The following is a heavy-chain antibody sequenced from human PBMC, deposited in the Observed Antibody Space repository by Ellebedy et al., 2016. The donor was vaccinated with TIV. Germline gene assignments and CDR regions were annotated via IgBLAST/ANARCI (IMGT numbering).Heavy chain of an antibody. CDR3: AKRIGFWSGYPPQNWFDP. CDR2: ISGSGGST. V-gene: IGHV3-23*01. CDR1: GFTFSSYA. J-gene: IGHJ5*02. D-gene: IGHD3-3*01. Sequence: GGSLRLXXAASGFTFSSYAMSWVHQAPGKGLEWVSAISGSGGSTYYADSVKGRFTISRDNSKNTLYLQMNSLRAEDTAVYYCAKRIGFWSGYPPQNWFDPWGQGTLVTVSS.